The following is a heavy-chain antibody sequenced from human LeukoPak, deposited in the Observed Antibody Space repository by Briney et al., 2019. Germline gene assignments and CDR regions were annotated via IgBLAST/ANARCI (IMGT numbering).Heavy chain of an antibody. V-gene: IGHV3-48*03. D-gene: IGHD1/OR15-1a*01. Sequence: PGGSLRLSCAASGFSFSSYEMSWVRQAPGRGLGWVSYINRAGTTEEYADSVKGRFTIHRDNAKNSLHLQMYSLRAEDTAVYYCARGEQLNYFAYWGQGTLVTVSS. CDR3: ARGEQLNYFAY. CDR1: GFSFSSYE. J-gene: IGHJ4*02. CDR2: INRAGTTE.